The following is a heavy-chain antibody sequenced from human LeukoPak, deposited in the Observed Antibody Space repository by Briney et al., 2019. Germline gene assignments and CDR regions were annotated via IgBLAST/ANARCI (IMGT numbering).Heavy chain of an antibody. Sequence: GGSPRLSCAASGFTFSSYGMHWVRQAPGKGLEGVAFIRYDGSNKYYADSVKGRFTISRDNSKNTLYLQMNSLRAEDTAVYYCAKPYYDILTGYSPFDYWGQGTLVTVSS. CDR2: IRYDGSNK. D-gene: IGHD3-9*01. V-gene: IGHV3-30*02. CDR3: AKPYYDILTGYSPFDY. CDR1: GFTFSSYG. J-gene: IGHJ4*02.